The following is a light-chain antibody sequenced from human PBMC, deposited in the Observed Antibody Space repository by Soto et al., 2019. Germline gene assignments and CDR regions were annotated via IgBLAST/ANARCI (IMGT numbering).Light chain of an antibody. J-gene: IGLJ2*01. CDR1: SSDVGSYNY. Sequence: QSVLTQPASVSGSPGQSITIPCTGTSSDVGSYNYVSWYQHHPGKAPKLIIYEVTNRPSGVSDRFSGSKSGNTASLTISGLQAEDEADYYCSSHTSGSTLVVFGGGTQLTVL. CDR2: EVT. CDR3: SSHTSGSTLVV. V-gene: IGLV2-14*01.